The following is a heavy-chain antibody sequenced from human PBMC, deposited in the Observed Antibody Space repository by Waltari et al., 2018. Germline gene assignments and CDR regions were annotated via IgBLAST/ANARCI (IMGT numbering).Heavy chain of an antibody. Sequence: VKLVQSGGEVKKPGASVKVSCKASGYTFISNGISWVRQAPGQGLEWVGWVNGYDGNQKYERKCQGRVSLTADTATNTAYMELTSLTADDTAVYYCAHSDYRSSWYTMDVWGQGTTVSVSS. CDR3: AHSDYRSSWYTMDV. V-gene: IGHV1-18*01. CDR1: GYTFISNG. D-gene: IGHD6-13*01. J-gene: IGHJ6*02. CDR2: VNGYDGNQ.